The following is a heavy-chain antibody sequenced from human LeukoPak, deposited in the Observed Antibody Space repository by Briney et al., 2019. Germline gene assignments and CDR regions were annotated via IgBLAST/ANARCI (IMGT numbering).Heavy chain of an antibody. Sequence: GGSLRLSCAASGFPFNAYWMTWVRQAPGKGLEWVSAISGSGGSTYYADSVKGRFTISRDNSKNTLYLQMNSLRAEDTAVYYCAKGYTVAPDYYFDYWGQGTLVTVSS. CDR1: GFPFNAYW. D-gene: IGHD5-12*01. V-gene: IGHV3-23*01. J-gene: IGHJ4*02. CDR3: AKGYTVAPDYYFDY. CDR2: ISGSGGST.